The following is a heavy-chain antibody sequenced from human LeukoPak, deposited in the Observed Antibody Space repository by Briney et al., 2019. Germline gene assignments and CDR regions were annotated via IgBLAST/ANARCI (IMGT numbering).Heavy chain of an antibody. CDR1: GFTFSRHG. CDR2: ISNDGSRK. CDR3: ARDNPSGSTDAFDI. V-gene: IGHV3-30*03. Sequence: GGSLRLSCAPSGFTFSRHGMHWVRQAPGKGLEWVAIISNDGSRKYYAHSVEGRFTISRDNSKNTLYLQMDSLRAEDTAVYYCARDNPSGSTDAFDIWGQGTMVTVSS. J-gene: IGHJ3*02. D-gene: IGHD6-19*01.